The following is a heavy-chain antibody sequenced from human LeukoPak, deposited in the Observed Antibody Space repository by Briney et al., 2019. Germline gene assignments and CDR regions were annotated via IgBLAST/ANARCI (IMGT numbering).Heavy chain of an antibody. CDR2: ISGSGGST. Sequence: GGSLRLSCAASGFTFSSYAMSWVRQAPGKGPEWVSAISGSGGSTYYADSVKGRFTISRDNSKNTLYLQMNSLRAEDTAVYYCATRGYSYDPFDYWGQGTLVTVSS. D-gene: IGHD5-18*01. CDR3: ATRGYSYDPFDY. CDR1: GFTFSSYA. J-gene: IGHJ4*02. V-gene: IGHV3-23*01.